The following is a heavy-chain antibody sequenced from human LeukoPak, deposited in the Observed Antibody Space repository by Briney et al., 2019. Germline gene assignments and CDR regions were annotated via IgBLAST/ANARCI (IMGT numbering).Heavy chain of an antibody. CDR3: ATGRGDYVNH. CDR2: IYYSGST. Sequence: SETLSLTCTVSGGSINRYSWTWIRQPPGKRLEWIGDIYYSGSTDYNPSLKSRVTLSVDTSKNQFSLELSSVTAADTAVYYWATGRGDYVNHWGEGTLVTVSS. J-gene: IGHJ5*02. CDR1: GGSINRYS. V-gene: IGHV4-59*01. D-gene: IGHD3-16*01.